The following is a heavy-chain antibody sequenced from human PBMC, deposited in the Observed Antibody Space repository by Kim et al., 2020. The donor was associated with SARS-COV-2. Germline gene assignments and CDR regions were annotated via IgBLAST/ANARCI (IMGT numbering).Heavy chain of an antibody. V-gene: IGHV4-4*07. J-gene: IGHJ4*02. D-gene: IGHD5-12*01. CDR1: GGSISSYY. CDR2: IYTSGST. Sequence: SETLSLTCTVSGGSISSYYWSWIRQPAGKGLEWIGRIYTSGSTNYNPSLKSRVTMSVDTSKNQFSLKLSSVTAADTAVYYCARALRDGYNSANYYFDYWGQGTLVTVSS. CDR3: ARALRDGYNSANYYFDY.